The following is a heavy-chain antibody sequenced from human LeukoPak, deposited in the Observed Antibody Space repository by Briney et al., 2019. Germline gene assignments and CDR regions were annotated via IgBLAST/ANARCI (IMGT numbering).Heavy chain of an antibody. D-gene: IGHD5-12*01. Sequence: SETLSLTCAVSGGSISSSNWWSWVRQPPGKGLEWIGEIYHSGSTNYNPSPKSRGTISVDKSKNQFSLKLSSVTAADTAVYYCAREAGYSMATIRDAFDIWGQGTMVTVSS. CDR3: AREAGYSMATIRDAFDI. CDR1: GGSISSSNW. CDR2: IYHSGST. J-gene: IGHJ3*02. V-gene: IGHV4-4*02.